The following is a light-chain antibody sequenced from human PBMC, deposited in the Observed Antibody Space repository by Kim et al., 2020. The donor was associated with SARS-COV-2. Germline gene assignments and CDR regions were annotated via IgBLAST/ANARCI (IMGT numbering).Light chain of an antibody. J-gene: IGKJ1*01. V-gene: IGKV3-15*01. CDR3: QHYNRWPPWT. CDR2: DAS. Sequence: TQGIGATPAWRPSQNVDINFAWYQQKPGQTPTLLIYDASTRATGVPARFSVSGSGTDFTLTISSLQSVDIALYYCQHYNRWPPWTFGRGTKVDIK. CDR1: QNVDIN.